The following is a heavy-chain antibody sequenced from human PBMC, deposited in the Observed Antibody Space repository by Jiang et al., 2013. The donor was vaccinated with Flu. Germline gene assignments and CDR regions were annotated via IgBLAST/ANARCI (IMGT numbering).Heavy chain of an antibody. J-gene: IGHJ6*02. CDR2: ISYDGSNK. CDR3: ASAAGDFYYYYGMDV. Sequence: VQLVESGGGVVQPGRSLRLSCAASGFTFSSYAMHWVRQAPGKGLEWVAVISYDGSNKYYADSVKGRFTISRDNSKNTLYLQMNSLRAEDTAVYYCASAAGDFYYYYGMDVWGQGTTVTVSS. D-gene: IGHD6-13*01. V-gene: IGHV3-30-3*01. CDR1: GFTFSSYA.